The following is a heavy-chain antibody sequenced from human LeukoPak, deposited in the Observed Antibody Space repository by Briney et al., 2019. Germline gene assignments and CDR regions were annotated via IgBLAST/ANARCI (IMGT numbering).Heavy chain of an antibody. Sequence: SETPSLTCTVSGGSISSYYWSWIRQPAGKGLEWIGRIYTSGSTNYNPSLKSRVTMSVDTSKNQFSLKLSSVTAADTAVYYCAREVVVVVAATETYYYYYYMDVWGKGTTVTISS. CDR2: IYTSGST. CDR3: AREVVVVVAATETYYYYYYMDV. D-gene: IGHD2-15*01. CDR1: GGSISSYY. J-gene: IGHJ6*03. V-gene: IGHV4-4*07.